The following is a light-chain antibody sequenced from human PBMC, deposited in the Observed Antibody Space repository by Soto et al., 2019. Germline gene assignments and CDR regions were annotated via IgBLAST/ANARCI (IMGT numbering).Light chain of an antibody. CDR2: EGA. V-gene: IGLV2-23*01. J-gene: IGLJ2*01. CDR1: SSDVGSYNL. CDR3: CSYALGSTLV. Sequence: QSALTQPASVSGSSGQSITISCTGTSSDVGSYNLVSWHQHHPGKAPKLIIYEGAKRPSGVSNRFSGSKSGNTASLTISGLQAEDEADYYCCSYALGSTLVFGGGTKLTVL.